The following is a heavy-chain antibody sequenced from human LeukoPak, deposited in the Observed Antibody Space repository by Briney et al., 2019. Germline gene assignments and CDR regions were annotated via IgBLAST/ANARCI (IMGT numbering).Heavy chain of an antibody. Sequence: KVSCKASGYTFTGYHMHWVRQAPGQGLEWMGRINPNSGDTNYAQQFQGRVTMTRDTSISTAYMELSRLRSDDTAVYYCARDYCSSTSCLFDYWGQGTLVTVSS. CDR3: ARDYCSSTSCLFDY. V-gene: IGHV1-2*06. CDR1: GYTFTGYH. J-gene: IGHJ4*02. D-gene: IGHD2-2*01. CDR2: INPNSGDT.